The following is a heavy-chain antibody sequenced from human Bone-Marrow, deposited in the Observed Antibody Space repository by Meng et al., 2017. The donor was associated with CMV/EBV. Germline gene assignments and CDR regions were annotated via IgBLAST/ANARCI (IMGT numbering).Heavy chain of an antibody. CDR3: TRVSQPTLVTHRLDF. Sequence: SVKVSCKASGDTFTGYYMHWVRQAPGQGLEWMGGIIPILGIANYAQKFQGRVTITADKSTSTAYMELSSLRSDDTAVYYCTRVSQPTLVTHRLDFWGHGKLVNVSS. V-gene: IGHV1-69*10. CDR2: IIPILGIA. J-gene: IGHJ4*01. CDR1: GDTFTGYY. D-gene: IGHD4-23*01.